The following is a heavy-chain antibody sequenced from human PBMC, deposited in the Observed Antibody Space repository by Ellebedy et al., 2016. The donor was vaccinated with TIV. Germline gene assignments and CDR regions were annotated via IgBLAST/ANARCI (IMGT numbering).Heavy chain of an antibody. CDR1: GYTFTSYD. CDR3: ARDAAGTYYYYYYGMDV. D-gene: IGHD6-19*01. Sequence: ASVKVSCXASGYTFTSYDINWVRQATGQGLEWMGWMNPNSGNTGYAQKFQGRVTMTRNTSISTAYMELSSLRSEDTAVYYCARDAAGTYYYYYYGMDVWGQGTTVTVSS. J-gene: IGHJ6*02. CDR2: MNPNSGNT. V-gene: IGHV1-8*01.